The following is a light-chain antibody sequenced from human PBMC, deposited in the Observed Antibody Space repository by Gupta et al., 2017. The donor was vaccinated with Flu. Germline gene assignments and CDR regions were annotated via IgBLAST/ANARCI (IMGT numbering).Light chain of an antibody. Sequence: VGDRVTITCRASQSISSWLSWYQQKPGKAPKLLIYKASSLESGVPSRFSGSGFGTEFTLTISRLQPDDFATYYCQEYNTFWTFGQGTKVEIK. V-gene: IGKV1-5*03. CDR3: QEYNTFWT. J-gene: IGKJ1*01. CDR1: QSISSW. CDR2: KAS.